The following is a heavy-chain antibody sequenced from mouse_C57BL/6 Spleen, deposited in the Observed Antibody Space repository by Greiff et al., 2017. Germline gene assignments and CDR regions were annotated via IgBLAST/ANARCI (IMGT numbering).Heavy chain of an antibody. CDR2: INPSTGGT. CDR3: ARSSTVVATRYFDY. J-gene: IGHJ2*01. V-gene: IGHV1-42*01. CDR1: GYSFTGYY. Sequence: VHVKQSGPELVKPGASVKISCKASGYSFTGYYMNWVKQSPEKSLEWIGEINPSTGGTTYNQKFKAKATLTVDKSSSTAYMQLTSLTSEDSAVYYCARSSTVVATRYFDYWGQGTTLTVSS. D-gene: IGHD1-1*01.